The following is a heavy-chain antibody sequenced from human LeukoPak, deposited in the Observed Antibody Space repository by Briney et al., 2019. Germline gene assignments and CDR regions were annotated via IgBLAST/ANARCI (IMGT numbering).Heavy chain of an antibody. V-gene: IGHV3-30*04. CDR3: ARVPCSSTSCYDDFFDY. Sequence: GTSVRLSCVVSGFTVSGYAMHWVRQAPGKGLEWVAVISHDGSNKYFADSVKGRFSISRDNSKNTVSLQMNTLTAEDTAVYYCARVPCSSTSCYDDFFDYWGEGTLVTVPS. CDR1: GFTVSGYA. J-gene: IGHJ4*02. CDR2: ISHDGSNK. D-gene: IGHD2-2*01.